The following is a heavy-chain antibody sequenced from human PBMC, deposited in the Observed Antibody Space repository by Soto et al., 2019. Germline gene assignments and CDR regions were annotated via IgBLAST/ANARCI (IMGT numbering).Heavy chain of an antibody. Sequence: EVQLVESGGGLVQPGGSLRLSCAASGFTFSAYDMHWVRQATGKGLEWVSAIGTQHDTYYPDSVKGRFTISRENAKNSFYLQMNRLRAGDTAVYYCARQASYWHGGGGWIDPWGQGTLVTVSS. D-gene: IGHD2-8*02. J-gene: IGHJ5*02. V-gene: IGHV3-13*01. CDR1: GFTFSAYD. CDR2: IGTQHDT. CDR3: ARQASYWHGGGGWIDP.